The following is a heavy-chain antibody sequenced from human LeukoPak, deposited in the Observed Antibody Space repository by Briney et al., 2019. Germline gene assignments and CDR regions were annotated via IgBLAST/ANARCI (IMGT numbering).Heavy chain of an antibody. CDR1: GYTFTSYH. Sequence: GASVKVSCKASGYTFTSYHMHWVRQAPGQGLEWMGIINPSGGSATYAQKSQGRVTMTRDTSTSTVYMELSSLRSEDTAVYYCATVTVGVSFDHWGQGTLVTVSS. V-gene: IGHV1-46*01. CDR2: INPSGGSA. J-gene: IGHJ4*02. D-gene: IGHD1-26*01. CDR3: ATVTVGVSFDH.